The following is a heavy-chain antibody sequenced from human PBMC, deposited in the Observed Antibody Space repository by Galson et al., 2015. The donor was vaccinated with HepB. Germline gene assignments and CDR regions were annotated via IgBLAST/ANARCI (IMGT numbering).Heavy chain of an antibody. J-gene: IGHJ4*02. Sequence: SLRLSCAASGFTFSSYSMNWVRQAPGKGLEWVSSISSSSSYIYYADSVKGRFTISRDNAKNSLYLQMNSLRAEDTAVYYCASYEGVNSYYFDYWGQGTLVTVSS. CDR2: ISSSSSYI. D-gene: IGHD4-23*01. CDR1: GFTFSSYS. CDR3: ASYEGVNSYYFDY. V-gene: IGHV3-21*01.